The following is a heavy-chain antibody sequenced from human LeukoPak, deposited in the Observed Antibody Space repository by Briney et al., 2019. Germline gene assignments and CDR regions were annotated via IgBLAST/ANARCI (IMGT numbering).Heavy chain of an antibody. CDR2: ISSASGTT. CDR1: GFSLRNYG. D-gene: IGHD3-22*01. CDR3: ARSYYDSTGYYLAEYFQH. J-gene: IGHJ1*01. V-gene: IGHV3-48*01. Sequence: PGGSLRLSCAASGFSLRNYGMNWVRQAPGKGLEWVSYISSASGTTIYADSVKGRFSISRDNSKNTLYLQMNSLRPEDTAIYYCARSYYDSTGYYLAEYFQHWGQGTLVTVSS.